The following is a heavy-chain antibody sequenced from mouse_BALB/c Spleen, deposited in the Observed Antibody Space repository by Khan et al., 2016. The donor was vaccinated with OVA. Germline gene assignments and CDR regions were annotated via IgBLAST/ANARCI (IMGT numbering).Heavy chain of an antibody. CDR1: GDTFSSYW. J-gene: IGHJ4*01. V-gene: IGHV1-9*01. D-gene: IGHD1-1*01. CDR2: ISHGSGST. CDR3: ASGSVAMDY. Sequence: VQLKQSGAELMKPGESVKISCKATGDTFSSYWIEWVQERPANGIEWVGEISHGSGSTNYNEKFKGQATFTADKSNNTAYLQLRSLTSDDSAVSYCASGSVAMDYWGQGTSVTVSS.